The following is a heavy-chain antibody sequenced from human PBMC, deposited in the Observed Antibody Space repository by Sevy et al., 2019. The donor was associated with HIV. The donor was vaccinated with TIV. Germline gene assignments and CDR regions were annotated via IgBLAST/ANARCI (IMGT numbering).Heavy chain of an antibody. CDR1: GFTFSSYG. J-gene: IGHJ4*02. V-gene: IGHV3-30*02. CDR2: IRYDGSNK. Sequence: GESLKSSCAASGFTFSSYGMHWVRQAPGKGLEWVAFIRYDGSNKYYADSVKGRFTISRDNSKNTLYLQMNSLRAEDTAVYYCAKAYYYGSGSYYTHLDYWGKGTLVTVSS. CDR3: AKAYYYGSGSYYTHLDY. D-gene: IGHD3-10*01.